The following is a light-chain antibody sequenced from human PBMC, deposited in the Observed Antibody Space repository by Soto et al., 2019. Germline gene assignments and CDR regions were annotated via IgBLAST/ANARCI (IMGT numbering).Light chain of an antibody. CDR1: SSDVGGYNY. CDR3: SSYTSSSTLAV. Sequence: QSALTQPASVSGSPRQSITISCTGTSSDVGGYNYVSWYQQHPGKAPKLMIYDVSNRPSGVSNRFSGSKSGNTASLTISGLQAEDEADYYCSSYTSSSTLAVFGGGTQLTVL. CDR2: DVS. J-gene: IGLJ7*01. V-gene: IGLV2-14*01.